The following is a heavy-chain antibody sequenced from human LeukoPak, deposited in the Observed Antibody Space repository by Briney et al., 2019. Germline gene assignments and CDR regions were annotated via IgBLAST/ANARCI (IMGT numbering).Heavy chain of an antibody. D-gene: IGHD3-22*01. CDR2: ISAYNGNT. J-gene: IGHJ4*02. V-gene: IGHV1-18*01. CDR3: ARDTPHYYDSSGNDY. CDR1: GYTFTSYG. Sequence: ASAKVSCKASGYTFTSYGISWVRQAPGQGLEWMGWISAYNGNTNYAQKLQGRVTMTTDTSTSTAYMELRSLRSDDTAVYYCARDTPHYYDSSGNDYWGQGTLVTVSS.